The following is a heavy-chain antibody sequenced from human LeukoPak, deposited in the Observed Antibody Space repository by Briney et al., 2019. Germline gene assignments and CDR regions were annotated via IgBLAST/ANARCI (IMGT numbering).Heavy chain of an antibody. CDR2: IYGGGGT. V-gene: IGHV3-66*01. J-gene: IGHJ4*02. Sequence: GGSLRLSWAASGCTVSINYMTWVRQPPGTGLEWVSVIYGGGGTYYADSVKGRFTISRDNSKNTLYLKMNSLRAEDTAVYYCAREGGGPSGPLDYWGQGTLVTVSS. CDR1: GCTVSINY. D-gene: IGHD3-3*01. CDR3: AREGGGPSGPLDY.